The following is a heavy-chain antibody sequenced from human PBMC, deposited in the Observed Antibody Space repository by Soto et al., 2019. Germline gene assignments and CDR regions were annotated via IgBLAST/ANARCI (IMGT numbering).Heavy chain of an antibody. CDR3: ARCLTYYDFWSGYQDYYYYYMDV. CDR1: GGSISSYY. Sequence: SETLSLTCTVSGGSISSYYWSWIRQPPGKGLEWIGYIYYSGSTNYNPSLKSRVTISVDTSKNQFSLKLSSVTAADTAVYYCARCLTYYDFWSGYQDYYYYYMDVWGKGTTVTVSS. J-gene: IGHJ6*03. V-gene: IGHV4-59*08. CDR2: IYYSGST. D-gene: IGHD3-3*01.